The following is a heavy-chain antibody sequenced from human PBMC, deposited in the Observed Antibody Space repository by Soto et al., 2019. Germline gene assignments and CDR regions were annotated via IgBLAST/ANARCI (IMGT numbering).Heavy chain of an antibody. CDR3: AALYNTSPFFDY. D-gene: IGHD1-20*01. J-gene: IGHJ4*02. V-gene: IGHV4-59*01. CDR1: GDSNHSFY. CDR2: ISYTGTA. Sequence: KSSETLSLTCTVSGDSNHSFYWAWIRQPPGKGLEWIGHISYTGTANYNPSLESRVTVSIDTSKNQFSLRLRSVTAADTAIYYCAALYNTSPFFDYWGQGTLVTVSS.